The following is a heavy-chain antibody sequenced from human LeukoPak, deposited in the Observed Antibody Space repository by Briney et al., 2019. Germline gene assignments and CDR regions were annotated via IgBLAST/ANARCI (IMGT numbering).Heavy chain of an antibody. CDR3: ARGQQQLVLRWFDP. CDR2: IRYDASNK. V-gene: IGHV3-30*02. Sequence: GGSLRLSCAASGFTFSSYSMNWVRQAPGKGLEWVAFIRYDASNKYYADSVKGRFTISRDNSKNTLYLQMNSLRAEDTAVYYCARGQQQLVLRWFDPWGQGTLVTVSS. D-gene: IGHD6-13*01. J-gene: IGHJ5*02. CDR1: GFTFSSYS.